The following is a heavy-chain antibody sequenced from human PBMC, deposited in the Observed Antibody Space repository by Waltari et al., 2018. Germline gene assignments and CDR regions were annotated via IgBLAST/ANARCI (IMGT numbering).Heavy chain of an antibody. J-gene: IGHJ4*02. CDR1: GLTFSSFW. V-gene: IGHV3-7*01. D-gene: IGHD1-1*01. Sequence: EVQLVESGGGLVQPGGSLRLSCAASGLTFSSFWMSWVRQAPGKGLEWVANIKQDGSEKYYVDSVKGRFTISRDNAKNSLYLQMNSLRAEDTAVYYCARVDPTGAFDYWGQGTLVTVSS. CDR3: ARVDPTGAFDY. CDR2: IKQDGSEK.